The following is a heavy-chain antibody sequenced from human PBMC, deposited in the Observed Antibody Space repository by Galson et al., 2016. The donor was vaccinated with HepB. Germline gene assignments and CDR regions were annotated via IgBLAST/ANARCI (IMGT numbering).Heavy chain of an antibody. CDR1: GFTFSRYW. CDR2: VFQSGDT. J-gene: IGHJ4*02. D-gene: IGHD2-2*01. V-gene: IGHV4-4*02. Sequence: SLRLSCAASGFTFSRYWMSWVRQAPGKGLEWIGEVFQSGDTNYNPSLKSRVTILVDRSKNQFSLRLTSVTAADTAVYYCASLPLGYCSGPSCYWEFDFWGQGTLVIVSS. CDR3: ASLPLGYCSGPSCYWEFDF.